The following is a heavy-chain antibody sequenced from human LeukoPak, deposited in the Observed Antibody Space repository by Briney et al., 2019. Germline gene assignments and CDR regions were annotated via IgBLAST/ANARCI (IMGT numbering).Heavy chain of an antibody. CDR1: GGSITTSSSY. V-gene: IGHV4-39*07. J-gene: IGHJ4*02. CDR2: IYYSGHT. Sequence: PSETLSLTCTVSGGSITTSSSYWGWIRQPPGKGLQWIANIYYSGHTYYNPSLKSRVTISVDTSKNQFSLKLSSVTAADTAVYYCARVTPRVDYGDYGTFDYWGQGTLVTVSS. CDR3: ARVTPRVDYGDYGTFDY. D-gene: IGHD4-17*01.